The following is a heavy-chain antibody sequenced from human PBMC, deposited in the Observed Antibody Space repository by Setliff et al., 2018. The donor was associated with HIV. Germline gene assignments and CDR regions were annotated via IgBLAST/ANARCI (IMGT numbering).Heavy chain of an antibody. J-gene: IGHJ4*02. CDR3: ARQAIFGYYDSSGYLGY. D-gene: IGHD3-22*01. CDR2: IYYSGST. V-gene: IGHV4-39*01. Sequence: PSETLSLTCTVSGGSISSGSYYWGWIRQPPGKGLEWIGSIYYSGSTYYNPSLQSRVTISVDTSKNLFSLRLSSVTASDTAVYYCARQAIFGYYDSSGYLGYWGQGTLVTVSS. CDR1: GGSISSGSYY.